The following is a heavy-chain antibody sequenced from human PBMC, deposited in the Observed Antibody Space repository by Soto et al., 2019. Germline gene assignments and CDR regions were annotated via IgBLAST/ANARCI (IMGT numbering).Heavy chain of an antibody. Sequence: PGGSLRLSCAASGFTFSSYWMHWVRQAPGKGLEWVSYISGSGTSIYYADSVKGRFTISRDYAKSSVYLQMNSLRAEDTAMDYCANFSRMADGYYWGQGTLVTVSS. J-gene: IGHJ4*02. V-gene: IGHV3-48*01. CDR3: ANFSRMADGYY. D-gene: IGHD3-22*01. CDR2: ISGSGTSI. CDR1: GFTFSSYW.